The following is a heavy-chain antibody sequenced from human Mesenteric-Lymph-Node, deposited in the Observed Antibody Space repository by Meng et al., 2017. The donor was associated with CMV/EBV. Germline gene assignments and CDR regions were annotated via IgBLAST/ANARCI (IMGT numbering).Heavy chain of an antibody. CDR2: ISAYNGNT. CDR1: GYTFTSYG. Sequence: SGYTFTSYGISWVRQAPGKGLEWMGWISAYNGNTNYAQKLQGRVTMTTDTSTSTAYMELRSLRSDDTAVYYCARGQSLWFGELSGYDYWGQGTLVTVSS. V-gene: IGHV1-18*04. J-gene: IGHJ4*02. CDR3: ARGQSLWFGELSGYDY. D-gene: IGHD3-10*01.